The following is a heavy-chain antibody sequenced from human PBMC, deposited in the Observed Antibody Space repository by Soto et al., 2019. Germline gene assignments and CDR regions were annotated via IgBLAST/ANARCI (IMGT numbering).Heavy chain of an antibody. J-gene: IGHJ4*02. CDR3: ARDDYTYGVY. V-gene: IGHV3-11*01. CDR2: IGPYSNSI. CDR1: GFSFRDYF. Sequence: PGGSLRLSCAASGFSFRDYFMSWIRQAPGKGLEWVSYIGPYSNSIYYADSVKGRFTISRDDAKKSLYLHMNNLRAEDTAVYYCARDDYTYGVYWGQGSLVTVSS. D-gene: IGHD3-3*01.